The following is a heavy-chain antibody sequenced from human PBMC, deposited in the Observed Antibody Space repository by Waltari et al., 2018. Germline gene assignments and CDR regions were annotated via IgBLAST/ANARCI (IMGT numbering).Heavy chain of an antibody. CDR2: ISNSGST. CDR1: GGSISSYY. J-gene: IGHJ4*02. V-gene: IGHV4-59*01. CDR3: ARGSGWYYY. D-gene: IGHD6-19*01. Sequence: QVQLQESGPGLVKPSETLSLTCTVSGGSISSYYWSWIRQPPGKGLEWIGYISNSGSTTYNPSLKSRVTISVDPSKNQFSLKLSSVTAADTAMYYCARGSGWYYYWGQGTLVTVSS.